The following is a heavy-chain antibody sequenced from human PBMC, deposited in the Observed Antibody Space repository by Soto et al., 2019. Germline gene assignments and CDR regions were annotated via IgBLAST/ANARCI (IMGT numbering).Heavy chain of an antibody. CDR1: GFTFSSYA. V-gene: IGHV3-23*01. D-gene: IGHD5-18*01. Sequence: PGGSLRLSCAASGFTFSSYAMSRVRQAPGKGLEWVSAISGSGGSTYYADSVKGRYTISRDNSKNTLYLQMNSLRAEDTAVYYCAGPHPAMVTPRYYYSYGMDVWGQGTTVTVAS. J-gene: IGHJ6*02. CDR2: ISGSGGST. CDR3: AGPHPAMVTPRYYYSYGMDV.